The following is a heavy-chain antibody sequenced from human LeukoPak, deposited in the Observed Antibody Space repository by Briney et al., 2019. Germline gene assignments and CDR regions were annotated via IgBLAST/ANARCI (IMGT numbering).Heavy chain of an antibody. J-gene: IGHJ4*02. V-gene: IGHV3-33*01. D-gene: IGHD3-22*01. CDR2: IWYDGTNK. CDR3: ARADYYDSSGPPMI. CDR1: GFTFSSYG. Sequence: PGGSLRLSCAASGFTFSSYGMHWVRQAPGKGLGWVALIWYDGTNKYYADSVKGRFTISRDNSKNTLYLQMNSLRAEDTAVYYCARADYYDSSGPPMIWGQGTLVTVSS.